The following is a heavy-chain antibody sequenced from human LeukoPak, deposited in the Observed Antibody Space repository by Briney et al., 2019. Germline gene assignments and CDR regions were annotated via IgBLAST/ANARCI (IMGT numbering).Heavy chain of an antibody. D-gene: IGHD2/OR15-2a*01. V-gene: IGHV4-38-2*02. CDR2: IYHSGST. J-gene: IGHJ6*03. Sequence: SETLSLTCTVSGYSISSGYYWGWIRQPPGKGLEWIGSIYHSGSTYYNPSLKSRVTISVDTSKNQFSLKLSSVTAADTAVYYCARVLWAYYYYMDVWGKGTTVTVSS. CDR1: GYSISSGYY. CDR3: ARVLWAYYYYMDV.